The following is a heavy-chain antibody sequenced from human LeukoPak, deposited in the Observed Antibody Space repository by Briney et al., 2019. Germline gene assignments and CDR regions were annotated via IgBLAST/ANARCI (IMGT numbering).Heavy chain of an antibody. CDR1: AFTFSSYS. Sequence: GGSLRLSCAASAFTFSSYSMNWVRQAPGKELEWVSYISSSSSTIYYADSVKGRFTISRDNAKHSLYLQMNSLRDEDTAVYYCARDRSSGWYRPFDYWGQATLVTVSS. CDR3: ARDRSSGWYRPFDY. D-gene: IGHD6-19*01. V-gene: IGHV3-48*02. J-gene: IGHJ4*02. CDR2: ISSSSSTI.